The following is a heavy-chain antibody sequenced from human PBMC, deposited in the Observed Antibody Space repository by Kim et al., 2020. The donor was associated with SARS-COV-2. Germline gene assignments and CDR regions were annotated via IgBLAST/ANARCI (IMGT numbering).Heavy chain of an antibody. Sequence: GSLRLSCAASGFTFSSYGMHWVRQAPGKGLEWVAVISYDGSNKYYADSVKGRFTISRDNSKNTLYLQMNSLRAEDTAVYYCAKDVCVDYYDSSGYYIAGDYYYGMDVWGQGTTVTVSS. J-gene: IGHJ6*02. D-gene: IGHD3-22*01. CDR1: GFTFSSYG. CDR2: ISYDGSNK. V-gene: IGHV3-30*18. CDR3: AKDVCVDYYDSSGYYIAGDYYYGMDV.